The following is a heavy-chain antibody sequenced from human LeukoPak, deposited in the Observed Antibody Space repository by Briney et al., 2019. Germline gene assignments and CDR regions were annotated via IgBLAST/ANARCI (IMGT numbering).Heavy chain of an antibody. D-gene: IGHD3-10*01. V-gene: IGHV3-30*03. CDR2: MSYDESNK. J-gene: IGHJ3*02. CDR1: GFTFNNYG. CDR3: ARDAESYAFDI. Sequence: PGRSLRLSCAASGFTFNNYGMHWVRQAPGKGLEWVAFMSYDESNKYYTDSVKGRFTISRDNSKNTLFLQMNSLRAEDTAVYYCARDAESYAFDIWGQGTMVTVSS.